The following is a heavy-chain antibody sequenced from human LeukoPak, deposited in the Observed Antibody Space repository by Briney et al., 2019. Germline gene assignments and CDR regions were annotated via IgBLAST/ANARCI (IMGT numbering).Heavy chain of an antibody. V-gene: IGHV3-13*01. CDR1: GFTFSSYD. J-gene: IGHJ4*02. D-gene: IGHD5-12*01. CDR3: ARGVGYSGYEFPDY. CDR2: IGTAGDT. Sequence: GGSLRLSCAASGFTFSSYDMHWVRQATGKGLEWVSAIGTAGDTYYTGSVKCRFTISRENAKNSLYLQMNSLRAGDTAMCYCARGVGYSGYEFPDYWGQGTLVIASS.